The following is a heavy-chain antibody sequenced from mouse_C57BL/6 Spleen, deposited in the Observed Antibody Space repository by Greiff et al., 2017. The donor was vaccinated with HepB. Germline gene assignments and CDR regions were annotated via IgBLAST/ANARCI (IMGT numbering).Heavy chain of an antibody. CDR1: GFNIKDDY. CDR3: TGGYYDYGWFAY. D-gene: IGHD2-4*01. Sequence: VQLQQSGAELVRPGASVKLSCTASGFNIKDDYMHWVKQRPEQGLEWIGWIDPENGDTEYASKFQGKATITADTSSNTAYLQLSSLTSEDTAVYYCTGGYYDYGWFAYWGQGTLVTVSA. V-gene: IGHV14-4*01. CDR2: IDPENGDT. J-gene: IGHJ3*01.